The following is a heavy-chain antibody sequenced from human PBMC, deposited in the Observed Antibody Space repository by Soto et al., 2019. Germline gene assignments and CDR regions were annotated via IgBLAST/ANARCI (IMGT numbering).Heavy chain of an antibody. CDR1: GFTFSSYS. V-gene: IGHV3-48*02. D-gene: IGHD2-15*01. CDR2: ISSSSSTI. J-gene: IGHJ6*02. CDR3: ARDGACSGGSCYLHYYYGMDV. Sequence: EVQLVESGGGLVQPGGSLRLSCAASGFTFSSYSMNWVRQAPGKGLEWVSYISSSSSTIYYADSVKGRFTISRDNAKNSLYLQVNSLRDEDTAVYYCARDGACSGGSCYLHYYYGMDVWGQGTTVTVSS.